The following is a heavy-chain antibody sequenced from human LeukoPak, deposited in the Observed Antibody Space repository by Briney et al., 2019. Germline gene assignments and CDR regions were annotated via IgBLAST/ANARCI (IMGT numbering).Heavy chain of an antibody. CDR2: IYTSGST. D-gene: IGHD3-22*01. Sequence: SETLSLTCTVSGGSISSYYWSWIRQPAGKGLEWIGRIYTSGSTNYNPSLKSRVTMSVDTPKNQFSLKLSSVTAADTAVYYCARESRYYDSSAFGYWGQGTLVTVSS. CDR1: GGSISSYY. V-gene: IGHV4-4*07. CDR3: ARESRYYDSSAFGY. J-gene: IGHJ4*02.